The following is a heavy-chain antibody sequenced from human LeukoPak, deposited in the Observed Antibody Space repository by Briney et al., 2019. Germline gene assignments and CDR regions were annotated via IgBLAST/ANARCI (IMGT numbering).Heavy chain of an antibody. J-gene: IGHJ4*02. CDR1: GFTFSSHG. CDR3: AKDQGSSWGCFDY. Sequence: GGSLRLSCLASGFTFSSHGMNWVRQAPGKGLEWVSGIIPSGHTTYYADSVRGRFTISRDNSRNTVYLQMNSLRAEDTAVYYCAKDQGSSWGCFDYWGQGTLVTVSS. CDR2: IIPSGHTT. D-gene: IGHD6-13*01. V-gene: IGHV3-23*01.